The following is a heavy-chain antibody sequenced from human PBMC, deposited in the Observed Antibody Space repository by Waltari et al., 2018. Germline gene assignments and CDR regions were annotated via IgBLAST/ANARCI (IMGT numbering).Heavy chain of an antibody. D-gene: IGHD1-7*01. Sequence: LQLHESGPGLVKPSETLSLPGTVSGGSISSSSYYWGWVRQPPGKGLEWIGSIYYSGSTYYNPSLKSRVTISVDTSKNQFSLKLSSVTAADTAVYYCAMPFSGWNYYFQHWGQGTLVTVSS. V-gene: IGHV4-39*01. CDR2: IYYSGST. CDR3: AMPFSGWNYYFQH. CDR1: GGSISSSSYY. J-gene: IGHJ1*01.